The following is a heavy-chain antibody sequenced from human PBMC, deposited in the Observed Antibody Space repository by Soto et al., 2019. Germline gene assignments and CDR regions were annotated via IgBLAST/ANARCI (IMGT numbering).Heavy chain of an antibody. CDR2: IYYTGST. V-gene: IGHV4-61*01. D-gene: IGHD3-9*01. Sequence: QVQLQESGPGLVKPSETLSLTCTVSGGSVSNANYYWNWIRQPPGKGLEWIGYIYYTGSTNYNPSLKSRVTTSVDTSKNQFSLELSSVTAADTAVYYCARDNENTDIRAFDIWGQGTMVTVSS. CDR3: ARDNENTDIRAFDI. J-gene: IGHJ3*02. CDR1: GGSVSNANYY.